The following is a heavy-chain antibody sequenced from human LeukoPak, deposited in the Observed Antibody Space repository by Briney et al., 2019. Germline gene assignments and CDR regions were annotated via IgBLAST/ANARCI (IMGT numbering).Heavy chain of an antibody. J-gene: IGHJ4*02. CDR2: IYPGDSDT. CDR1: GYSFTTYW. CDR3: ARFAYAGYSSGWYGFGY. V-gene: IGHV5-51*01. D-gene: IGHD6-19*01. Sequence: GESLKISCKTSGYSFTTYWIGWVRQTPGKGLEWMGIIYPGDSDTRYSPSFQGQVTISADKSNSTAYLQWSSLKASDTAMYYCARFAYAGYSSGWYGFGYWGQGTLVTASS.